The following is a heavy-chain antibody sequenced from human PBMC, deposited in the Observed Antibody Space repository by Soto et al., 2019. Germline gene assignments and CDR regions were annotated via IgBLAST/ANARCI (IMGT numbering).Heavy chain of an antibody. CDR3: ARGWQLETYYYYYGMDV. J-gene: IGHJ6*02. V-gene: IGHV1-69*02. D-gene: IGHD2-15*01. CDR2: IIPILGIA. CDR1: GGTFSSYT. Sequence: SVKVSCKASGGTFSSYTISWVRQAPGQGLEWMGRIIPILGIANYAQKFQGRVTITADKSTSTAYMELSSLRSEDTAVYYCARGWQLETYYYYYGMDVWGQGTTVTSP.